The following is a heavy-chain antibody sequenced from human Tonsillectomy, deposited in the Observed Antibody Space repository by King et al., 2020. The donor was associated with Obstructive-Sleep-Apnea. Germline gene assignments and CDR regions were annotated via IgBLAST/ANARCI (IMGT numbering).Heavy chain of an antibody. V-gene: IGHV3-21*01. D-gene: IGHD6-19*01. J-gene: IGHJ4*02. CDR2: ISSRSSYI. CDR3: ARDPGGARDGWSYFDY. Sequence: EVQLVESGGGLVKPGGSLRLSCAASGFTFSSYSMNWVRQAPGKGLEWVSSISSRSSYIYYADSVKGRFTISRDNAKDSLYLQMNSLRAEDTAVYYCARDPGGARDGWSYFDYWGQGTLVTVSS. CDR1: GFTFSSYS.